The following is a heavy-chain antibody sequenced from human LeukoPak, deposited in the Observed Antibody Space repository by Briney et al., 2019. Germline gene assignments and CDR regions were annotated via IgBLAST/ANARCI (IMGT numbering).Heavy chain of an antibody. CDR1: GYTFTGYY. D-gene: IGHD1-26*01. Sequence: ASVKVSCKASGYTFTGYYMHWVRQAPGQGLEWMGWINPNSGGTNHAQKFQGRVTMTRDTSISTAYMELSRLRSDDTAVYYCARSPRWELLRDYFDYWGQGTLVTVSS. V-gene: IGHV1-2*02. J-gene: IGHJ4*02. CDR3: ARSPRWELLRDYFDY. CDR2: INPNSGGT.